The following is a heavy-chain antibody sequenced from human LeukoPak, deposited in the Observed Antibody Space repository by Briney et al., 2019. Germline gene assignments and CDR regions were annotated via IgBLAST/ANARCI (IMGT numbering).Heavy chain of an antibody. V-gene: IGHV3-21*01. J-gene: IGHJ4*02. D-gene: IGHD2-15*01. CDR2: ISSSSSYI. CDR1: GFTFSSYS. Sequence: GASLRLSCAASGFTFSSYSMNWVRQAPGKGLEWVSSISSSSSYIYYADSVKGRFTISRDNAKNSLYLQMNSLRAEDTAVYYCARVEVVAAKPHHFDYWGQGTLVTVSS. CDR3: ARVEVVAAKPHHFDY.